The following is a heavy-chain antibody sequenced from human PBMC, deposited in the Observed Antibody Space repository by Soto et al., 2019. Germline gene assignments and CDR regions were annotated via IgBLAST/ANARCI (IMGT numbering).Heavy chain of an antibody. V-gene: IGHV3-7*01. J-gene: IGHJ5*02. Sequence: GGSLRLSCVGSGFTFGAYWVAWVRQAPEKGLEWVASISNGGTIIYYVDSVKGRFTISRDNAKNSLYLQMNSLRAEDTAVYYCARDKSGLPAPWGQGTLVTVSS. D-gene: IGHD2-8*02. CDR1: GFTFGAYW. CDR2: ISNGGTII. CDR3: ARDKSGLPAP.